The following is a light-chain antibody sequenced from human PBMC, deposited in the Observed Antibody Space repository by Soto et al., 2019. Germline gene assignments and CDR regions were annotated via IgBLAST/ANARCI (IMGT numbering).Light chain of an antibody. V-gene: IGKV1-9*01. CDR3: HQVYTYPRT. Sequence: IQLTQSPSSLSASVGDRVTTTCRASQGVRSYLAWYQQRPGKAPKLLIFGASTLQSSVPSRFSGGGSGTDFTLTITSLQPEDFATYYCHQVYTYPRTFGQGTKVEIK. CDR1: QGVRSY. CDR2: GAS. J-gene: IGKJ1*01.